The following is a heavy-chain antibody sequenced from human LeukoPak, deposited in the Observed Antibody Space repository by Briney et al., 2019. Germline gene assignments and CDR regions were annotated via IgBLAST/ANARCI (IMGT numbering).Heavy chain of an antibody. Sequence: SETLSLTCSVSGDSINNYFWSWIRQPPGKGLEWIGYIYYSGSTNYSPSFESRVTISVATSKNQFSLRLKSVTAADTAVYYCVRRAGNVDTSYYFDYWGQGTLVTVSS. CDR3: VRRAGNVDTSYYFDY. V-gene: IGHV4-59*08. J-gene: IGHJ4*02. CDR2: IYYSGST. D-gene: IGHD5-18*01. CDR1: GDSINNYF.